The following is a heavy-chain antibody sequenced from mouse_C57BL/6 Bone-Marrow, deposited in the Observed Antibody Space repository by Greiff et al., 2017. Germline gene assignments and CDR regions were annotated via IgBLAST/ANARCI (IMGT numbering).Heavy chain of an antibody. CDR3: ARDYYGSIYYFDY. CDR1: GYTFTDYY. J-gene: IGHJ2*01. D-gene: IGHD1-1*01. Sequence: VQLQQSGAELVRPGASVKLSCKASGYTFTDYYINWVKQRPGQGLEWIARIYPGSGNTYYNEKFKGKATLTAEKSSSTAYMQLSSLTSEDSAVYFCARDYYGSIYYFDYWGQGTTLTVSS. V-gene: IGHV1-76*01. CDR2: IYPGSGNT.